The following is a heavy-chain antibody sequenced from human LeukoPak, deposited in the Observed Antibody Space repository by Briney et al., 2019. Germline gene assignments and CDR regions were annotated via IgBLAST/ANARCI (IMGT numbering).Heavy chain of an antibody. Sequence: GGSLRLSCAASGFTFSSYSMNWVRQAPGKGLEWVSYISSSSSTIYYADSVKGRFTNSRDNAKNSLYLQMNSLRAEDTAVYYCARDTYTYYYDSSGYYPDYYYYYMDVWGKGTTVTVSS. CDR1: GFTFSSYS. D-gene: IGHD3-22*01. V-gene: IGHV3-48*04. J-gene: IGHJ6*03. CDR3: ARDTYTYYYDSSGYYPDYYYYYMDV. CDR2: ISSSSSTI.